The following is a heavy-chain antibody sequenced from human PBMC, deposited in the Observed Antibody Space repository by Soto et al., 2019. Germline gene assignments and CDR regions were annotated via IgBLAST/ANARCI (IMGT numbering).Heavy chain of an antibody. Sequence: SETLSLTCAVSGGSISSSNWWSWVRQPPGKGLEWIGEIYHSGSTNYNPSLKSRVTISVDKSKNQFSLKLSSVTAADTAVYYCARANSGWRYYGMDVWGQGTTVTVSS. CDR3: ARANSGWRYYGMDV. CDR2: IYHSGST. V-gene: IGHV4-4*02. J-gene: IGHJ6*02. D-gene: IGHD6-19*01. CDR1: GGSISSSNW.